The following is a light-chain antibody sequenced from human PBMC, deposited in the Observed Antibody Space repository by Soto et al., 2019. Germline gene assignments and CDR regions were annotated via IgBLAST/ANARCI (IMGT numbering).Light chain of an antibody. CDR3: QHYNNWPIT. CDR2: GAS. CDR1: QSVSSN. V-gene: IGKV3-15*01. Sequence: EIVMRQSPATLSVSPGERATLSCRASQSVSSNLAWYQQKSGQPPRLLIYGASTRATGIPARFSGSGSGTEFTLSISSLQSEDFAVYYCQHYNNWPITFGQGTRLEIK. J-gene: IGKJ5*01.